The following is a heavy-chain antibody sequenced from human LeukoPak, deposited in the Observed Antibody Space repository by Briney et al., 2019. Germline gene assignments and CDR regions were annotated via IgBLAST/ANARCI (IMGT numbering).Heavy chain of an antibody. V-gene: IGHV5-51*01. CDR1: GYSFTSYW. Sequence: GEPLKISCKGSGYSFTSYWIGCLRPLPGKGLEWMGIIYPGDSDTRYSPSFQGQVTISADKSISIAYLQWSSLKASDNAMYYCARLGGAATNDAFDIWGQGTMVTVSS. CDR3: ARLGGAATNDAFDI. J-gene: IGHJ3*02. CDR2: IYPGDSDT. D-gene: IGHD2-15*01.